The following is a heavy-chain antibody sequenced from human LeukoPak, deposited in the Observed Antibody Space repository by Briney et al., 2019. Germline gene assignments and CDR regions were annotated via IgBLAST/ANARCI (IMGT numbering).Heavy chain of an antibody. J-gene: IGHJ4*02. CDR2: ISSSSSYI. V-gene: IGHV3-21*01. CDR3: ARAYCGGDCYYSFDY. CDR1: GFTFSSYS. Sequence: GGSLRLSCAASGFTFSSYSMNWVCQAPGKGLEWVSSISSSSSYIYYADSVKGRFTISRDNAKNSLYLQMNSLRAEDTAVYYCARAYCGGDCYYSFDYWGQGTLVTVSS. D-gene: IGHD2-21*02.